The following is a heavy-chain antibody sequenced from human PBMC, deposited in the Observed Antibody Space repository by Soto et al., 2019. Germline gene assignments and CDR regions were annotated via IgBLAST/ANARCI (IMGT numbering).Heavy chain of an antibody. D-gene: IGHD3-22*01. Sequence: QITLKGSGPTLVTPTQTLTLTCTFSGFSLSTSAVGVGWIRQSPGKALEWLAIIYWDDDKRYSPSLKSRLTITKDTAKSQVVLTMTSVDPVDTGAYYCAHISYYDNSGYLLLDYWGQGTLVTVSS. CDR2: IYWDDDK. V-gene: IGHV2-5*02. J-gene: IGHJ4*02. CDR1: GFSLSTSAVG. CDR3: AHISYYDNSGYLLLDY.